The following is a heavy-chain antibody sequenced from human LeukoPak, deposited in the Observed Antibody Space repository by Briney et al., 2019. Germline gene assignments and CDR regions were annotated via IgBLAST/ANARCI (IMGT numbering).Heavy chain of an antibody. V-gene: IGHV3-48*03. CDR1: GFTFSSYE. Sequence: PGGSLRLSCAASGFTFSSYEMNWVRQAPGKGLEWVSSISTSGSTIYSADSVKGRFTISRDSAKNSLYLQMNSLGAEDTAVYYCARASSWYDFDYWGQGTLVTVSS. D-gene: IGHD6-13*01. J-gene: IGHJ4*02. CDR3: ARASSWYDFDY. CDR2: ISTSGSTI.